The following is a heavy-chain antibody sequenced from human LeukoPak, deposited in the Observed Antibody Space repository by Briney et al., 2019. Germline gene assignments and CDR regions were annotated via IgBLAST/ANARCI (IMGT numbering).Heavy chain of an antibody. V-gene: IGHV6-1*01. CDR3: ARHWNNRFDP. J-gene: IGHJ5*02. D-gene: IGHD1-1*01. CDR1: GDSVSTNIGT. CDR2: TYYRSKWYN. Sequence: SQTLSLTCAISGDSVSTNIGTWNWIRQSPSRGLEWLGRTYYRSKWYNEYAVAVKSRIIINPHTSKTQFSLQLNSVTPEDRAVYYCARHWNNRFDPWGQGTLVTVSS.